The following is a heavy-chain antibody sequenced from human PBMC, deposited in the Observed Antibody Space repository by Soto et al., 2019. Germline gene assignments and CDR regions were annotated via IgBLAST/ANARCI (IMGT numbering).Heavy chain of an antibody. CDR1: GGSISSVCYY. D-gene: IGHD1-26*01. V-gene: IGHV4-30-4*02. CDR2: IYYSGST. J-gene: IGHJ5*02. CDR3: ARATQAGEHYLQHSGFAL. Sequence: SDTLSLTWTVSGGSISSVCYYLSWIRQPPGKGLEWIGYIYYSGSTYYNPSLKSRVTISVDTSKNQFSLKLSSVTAADTAVYYCARATQAGEHYLQHSGFALWGQGTLVLVSS.